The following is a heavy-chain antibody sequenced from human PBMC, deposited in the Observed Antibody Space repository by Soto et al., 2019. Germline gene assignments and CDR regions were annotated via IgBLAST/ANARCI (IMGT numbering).Heavy chain of an antibody. CDR3: ARAKARVTGATSPFYYYGMDV. Sequence: GASVKVSCKTSGCTFNTYAISWVRQAPGQGLEWMGGISPIFGAANYAQNFQGRVTITADESTSTAYMELSSLRSEDTAVYYCARAKARVTGATSPFYYYGMDVWGQGTTVTVS. CDR1: GCTFNTYA. V-gene: IGHV1-69*13. D-gene: IGHD1-20*01. CDR2: ISPIFGAA. J-gene: IGHJ6*02.